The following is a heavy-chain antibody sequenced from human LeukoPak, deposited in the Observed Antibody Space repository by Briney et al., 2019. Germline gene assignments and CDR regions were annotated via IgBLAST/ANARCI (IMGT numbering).Heavy chain of an antibody. D-gene: IGHD3-22*01. CDR2: IYYSGST. CDR1: GGSISSSSYY. J-gene: IGHJ4*02. CDR3: ASQTYYYDSSGSYYFDY. Sequence: PSETLSLTCTVSGGSISSSSYYWGWIRQPPGKGLEWIGSIYYSGSTYYNPSLKSRVTISVDTSKNQFSLKLSSVTAADTAVYYCASQTYYYDSSGSYYFDYWGQGTLVTVST. V-gene: IGHV4-39*07.